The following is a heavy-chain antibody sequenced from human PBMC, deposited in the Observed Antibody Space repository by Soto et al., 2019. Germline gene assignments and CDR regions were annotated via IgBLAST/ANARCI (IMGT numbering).Heavy chain of an antibody. CDR3: ARGHYYYGMDV. V-gene: IGHV4-30-2*01. J-gene: IGHJ6*02. CDR2: IYYSGTP. CDR1: NGSVSSGTYS. Sequence: SETLSLTCTVSNGSVSSGTYSWSWVRQPPGKGLEWIGYIYYSGTPYYTPSLKSRLTMSMDRANDHFSLNLTSVTAADTAVYFCARGHYYYGMDVWGQGITVTVSS.